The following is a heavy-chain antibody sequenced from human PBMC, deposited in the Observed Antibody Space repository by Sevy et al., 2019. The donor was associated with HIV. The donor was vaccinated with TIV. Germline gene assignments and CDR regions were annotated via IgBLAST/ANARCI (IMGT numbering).Heavy chain of an antibody. J-gene: IGHJ6*02. CDR1: GFTFSSYG. V-gene: IGHV3-30*18. CDR2: ISYDGSNK. Sequence: GWSLRLSCAASGFTFSSYGMHWVRQAPGKGLEWVAVISYDGSNKYYADSVKGRFTISRDNSKNTLYLQMNSLRAEDTAVYYCAKDGAGSLSSGPYYYYYGMDVWGQGTTVTVSS. CDR3: AKDGAGSLSSGPYYYYYGMDV. D-gene: IGHD3-22*01.